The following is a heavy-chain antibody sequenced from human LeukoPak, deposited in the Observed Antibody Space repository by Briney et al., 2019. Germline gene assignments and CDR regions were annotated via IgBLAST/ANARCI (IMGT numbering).Heavy chain of an antibody. CDR3: ARAPFYYYDSGSGTRVTGNPDY. J-gene: IGHJ4*02. CDR2: ISSSSIYI. V-gene: IGHV3-21*01. D-gene: IGHD3-10*01. CDR1: GFTYSSYW. Sequence: GGSLRLSCAVSGFTYSSYWIHWVRQAPGKGLEWVSSISSSSIYIYYADSVKGRFTISRDNAKNSLYLQMNSLRAEDTAVYYCARAPFYYYDSGSGTRVTGNPDYWGQGTLVTVSS.